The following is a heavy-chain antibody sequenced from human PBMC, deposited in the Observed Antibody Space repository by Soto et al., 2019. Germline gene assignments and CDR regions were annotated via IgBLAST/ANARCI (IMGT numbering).Heavy chain of an antibody. D-gene: IGHD6-13*01. CDR1: GGSISSYY. CDR2: IYYSGST. CDR3: ARAAAGKVAWYFDL. Sequence: QVQLQESGPGLVKPSETLSLTCTVSGGSISSYYWSWIRQPPGKGLEWIGYIYYSGSTNYNPSLKSRVTISVDTSKNQFSLKLSSVTAADTAVYYCARAAAGKVAWYFDLWGRGTLVTVSS. V-gene: IGHV4-59*01. J-gene: IGHJ2*01.